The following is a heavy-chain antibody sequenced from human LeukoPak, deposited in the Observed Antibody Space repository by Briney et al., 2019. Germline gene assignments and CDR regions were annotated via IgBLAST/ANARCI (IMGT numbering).Heavy chain of an antibody. V-gene: IGHV3-7*01. Sequence: GGSLRLSCAASGFTFSSYWMSWVRQAPGKGLEWVANIKQDGSEKYYVDFVKGRFTISKDNAKNSLYLQMNSLRAEDTAVYYCARDRPYRSSYWSGESSYYYGLDVWGQGTTVTVSS. D-gene: IGHD6-13*01. CDR2: IKQDGSEK. J-gene: IGHJ6*02. CDR3: ARDRPYRSSYWSGESSYYYGLDV. CDR1: GFTFSSYW.